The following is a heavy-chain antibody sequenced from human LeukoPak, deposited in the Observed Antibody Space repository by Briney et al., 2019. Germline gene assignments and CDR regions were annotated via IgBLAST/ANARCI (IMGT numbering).Heavy chain of an antibody. CDR2: ISSSSSTI. CDR1: GFTFSTYS. Sequence: GGSLRLSCAASGFTFSTYSMKWVRQAPGKGLEWVSYISSSSSTIYYADSVKGRFTISRDNAKNSPYLQLNSLRAEDTAVYYCARSGPYDSSGVFDYWGQGTLVTVSS. V-gene: IGHV3-48*04. CDR3: ARSGPYDSSGVFDY. D-gene: IGHD3-22*01. J-gene: IGHJ4*02.